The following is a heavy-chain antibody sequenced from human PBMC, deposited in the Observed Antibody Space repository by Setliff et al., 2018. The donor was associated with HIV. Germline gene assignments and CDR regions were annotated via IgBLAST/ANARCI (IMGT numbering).Heavy chain of an antibody. V-gene: IGHV3-7*01. Sequence: GGSLRLSCAASGFTFSNYWMSWVRQAPGKGLEWVANIKQDGSEKYYVDSVKGRFTISRDNSKNTLYLQMGSLRAEDMAVYYCARDHSIGGPIAAAGTGGAFDIWGQGTMVTVSS. CDR2: IKQDGSEK. CDR1: GFTFSNYW. J-gene: IGHJ3*02. D-gene: IGHD6-13*01. CDR3: ARDHSIGGPIAAAGTGGAFDI.